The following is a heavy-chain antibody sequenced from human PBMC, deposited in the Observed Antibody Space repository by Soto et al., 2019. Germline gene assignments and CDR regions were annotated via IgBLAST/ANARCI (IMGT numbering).Heavy chain of an antibody. V-gene: IGHV4-31*03. CDR2: IYYSGST. CDR1: GGSISSGGYY. CDR3: ARACKGAETPRFDP. J-gene: IGHJ5*02. D-gene: IGHD2-8*01. Sequence: QVQLQESGPGLVKPSQTLSLTCTVSGGSISSGGYYWSWIRQHPGKGLAWIGYIYYSGSTYYNPSPKSRVTTSVDTSKNEFSLKLSSVTAADTAVYYCARACKGAETPRFDPCGQGTLVTVSS.